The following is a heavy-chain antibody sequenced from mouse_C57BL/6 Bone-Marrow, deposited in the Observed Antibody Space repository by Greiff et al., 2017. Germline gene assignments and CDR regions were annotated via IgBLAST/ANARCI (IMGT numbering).Heavy chain of an antibody. CDR3: TTVPFDY. CDR1: GFNIKDDY. V-gene: IGHV14-4*01. J-gene: IGHJ2*01. CDR2: IDPENGDT. Sequence: VQLQQSGAELVRPGASVKLSCTASGFNIKDDYMHWVKQRPEQGLEWIGWIDPENGDTESASKFQGKATITADTSSNTAYLQLSSLTSEDTAVYYCTTVPFDYWGQGTTLTVSS.